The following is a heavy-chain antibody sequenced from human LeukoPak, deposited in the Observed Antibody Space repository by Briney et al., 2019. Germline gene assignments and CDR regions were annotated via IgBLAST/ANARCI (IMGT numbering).Heavy chain of an antibody. CDR2: ISAYNGNT. CDR3: ARTIVGASNWFDP. J-gene: IGHJ5*02. D-gene: IGHD1-26*01. Sequence: ASVAVSFKASGYTFTSYGISWVRQAPGQGLEWMGWISAYNGNTNYAQKLQGRVTMTTDTSTSTAYMELRSLRSDDTAVYYCARTIVGASNWFDPWGQGTLVTVSS. CDR1: GYTFTSYG. V-gene: IGHV1-18*01.